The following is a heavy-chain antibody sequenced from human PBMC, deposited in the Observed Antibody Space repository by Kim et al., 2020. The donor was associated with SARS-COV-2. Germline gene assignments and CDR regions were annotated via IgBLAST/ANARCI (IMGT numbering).Heavy chain of an antibody. V-gene: IGHV4-59*01. CDR1: GGSISSYS. CDR3: ARDRTGDCSSTSCSLHFD. Sequence: SETLSLTCTVSGGSISSYSWSWIRQPPGKGLEWIGYTYYSGSTNYNPSLMSRVTISVDTSKNQFSLKLSSVTAADTAVYYCARDRTGDCSSTSCSLHFD. D-gene: IGHD2-2*01. CDR2: TYYSGST. J-gene: IGHJ4*01.